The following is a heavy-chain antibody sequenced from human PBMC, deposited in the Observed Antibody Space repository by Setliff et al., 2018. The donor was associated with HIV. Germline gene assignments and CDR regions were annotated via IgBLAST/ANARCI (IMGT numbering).Heavy chain of an antibody. CDR2: IYHHGTT. CDR3: VTSSSWSSRLNF. D-gene: IGHD2-2*01. Sequence: SETLSLTCAVSGYSISSGYYWGWIRQPPGKGLEWIGNIYHHGTTYYYPSLKSRVTISVDTSKNQFSLKLTSVTAADTAVYYCVTSSSWSSRLNFWGPGMLVTVSS. J-gene: IGHJ4*02. V-gene: IGHV4-38-2*01. CDR1: GYSISSGYY.